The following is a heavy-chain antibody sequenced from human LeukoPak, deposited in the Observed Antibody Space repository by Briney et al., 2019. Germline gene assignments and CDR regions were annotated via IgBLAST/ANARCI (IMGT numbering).Heavy chain of an antibody. CDR3: ARTITGTPGKWFDP. CDR2: IDWDDDK. V-gene: IGHV2-70*11. J-gene: IGHJ5*02. D-gene: IGHD1-20*01. Sequence: SGPALVKPTQTLTLTCTFSGFSLSTSGMCVSWIRQPPGEALEWLARIDWDDDKYYSTSLKTRLTISKDTSKNQVVLTMTNMDPVDTATYYCARTITGTPGKWFDPWGQGTLVTVSS. CDR1: GFSLSTSGMC.